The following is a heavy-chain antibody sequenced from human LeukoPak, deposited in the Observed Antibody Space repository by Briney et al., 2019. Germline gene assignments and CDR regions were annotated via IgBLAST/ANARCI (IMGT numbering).Heavy chain of an antibody. CDR3: TRSDCSSGRCPGFDN. CDR1: GDSVSSNSAA. V-gene: IGHV6-1*01. Sequence: SQTLSLTCGISGDSVSSNSAAWNWIRQSPSRGLEWLGRTYYRSKWFINYAPFVKSRIIINPDTPKNQVSLQLNSVTPEDTAVYYCTRSDCSSGRCPGFDNWGQGTLVTISS. J-gene: IGHJ4*02. CDR2: TYYRSKWFI. D-gene: IGHD6-19*01.